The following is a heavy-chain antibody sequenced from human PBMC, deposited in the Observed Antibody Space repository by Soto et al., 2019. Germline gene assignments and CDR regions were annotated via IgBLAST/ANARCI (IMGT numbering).Heavy chain of an antibody. D-gene: IGHD6-19*01. CDR3: ARDAITYSSGWYEDY. J-gene: IGHJ4*02. CDR1: GFTFSSYA. V-gene: IGHV3-30-3*01. CDR2: MSYDGSNK. Sequence: QVQLVESGGGVVQPGRSLRLSCAASGFTFSSYAMHWVRQAPGKGLEWVAVMSYDGSNKYYADSVKGRFTISRDNSKNTVYLQMNSLRAEDTAVYYCARDAITYSSGWYEDYWGKGTLVTVSS.